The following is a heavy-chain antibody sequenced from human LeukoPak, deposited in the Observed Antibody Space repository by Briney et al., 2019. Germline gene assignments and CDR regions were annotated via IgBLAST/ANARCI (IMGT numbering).Heavy chain of an antibody. CDR1: GFSFSDDW. V-gene: IGHV3-15*01. D-gene: IGHD3-10*01. J-gene: IGHJ4*02. CDR3: TTVTMVRGYDY. Sequence: GGSLRLSCAASGFSFSDDWMSWVRQAPGKGLEWVGRIKHKRDGGTPDYAAPVKGRFTISRDDSKNMLYLEMNSLKIEDTAVYYCTTVTMVRGYDYWGQGTLVTVSS. CDR2: IKHKRDGGTP.